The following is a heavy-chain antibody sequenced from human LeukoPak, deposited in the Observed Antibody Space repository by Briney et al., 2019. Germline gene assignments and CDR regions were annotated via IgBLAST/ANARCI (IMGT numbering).Heavy chain of an antibody. V-gene: IGHV4-34*01. CDR2: INHSGST. CDR1: GRSFSGYY. J-gene: IGHJ3*02. CDR3: ASPTLDYGDYVNAFDI. Sequence: PSETLSLTCAVYGRSFSGYYWSWIRQPPGKGLEWIGEINHSGSTNYNPSLKSRVTISVDTSKNQFSLKLSSVTAADTAVYYCASPTLDYGDYVNAFDIWGQGTMVTVSS. D-gene: IGHD4-17*01.